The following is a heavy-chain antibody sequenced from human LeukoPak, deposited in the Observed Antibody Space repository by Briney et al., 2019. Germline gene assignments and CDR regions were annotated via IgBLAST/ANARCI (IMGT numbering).Heavy chain of an antibody. CDR2: IYYSGST. CDR3: ARSPMVRGVKTNWFDP. CDR1: GGSISSYY. D-gene: IGHD3-10*01. J-gene: IGHJ5*02. V-gene: IGHV4-59*01. Sequence: PSETLSLTCTVSGGSISSYYWSWIRQPPGKGLEWIGYIYYSGSTNYNPSLKSRVTISVDTSKNQFSLKLSSVTAADTAVYYCARSPMVRGVKTNWFDPWGQGTLVTVSS.